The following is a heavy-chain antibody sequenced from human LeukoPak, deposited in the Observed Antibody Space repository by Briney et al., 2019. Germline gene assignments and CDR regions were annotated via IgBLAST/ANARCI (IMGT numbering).Heavy chain of an antibody. J-gene: IGHJ4*02. CDR1: GGSINSTTYY. CDR2: FYYSGRT. CDR3: ARLGSYGGNSYFDY. Sequence: PSETLSLTCTVSGGSINSTTYYWGWIRQPPGKGPEWIGSFYYSGRTYYSPSLKSRVTISVDTSKSQFSLKLTSVTAADTAVYYCARLGSYGGNSYFDYWGLGTLVTVSS. V-gene: IGHV4-39*01. D-gene: IGHD4-23*01.